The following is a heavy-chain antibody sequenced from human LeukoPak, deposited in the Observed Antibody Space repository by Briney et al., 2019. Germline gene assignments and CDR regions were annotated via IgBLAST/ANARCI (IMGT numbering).Heavy chain of an antibody. Sequence: SETLSLTCTVSGGSISSSSYYWGWIRQPPGKGLEWIGSIYYSGSTYYNPSLKSRVTISVDTSKNQFSLKLSSVTAADTAVYYCARVGGWLQNPFDYWGQGTLVTVSS. CDR2: IYYSGST. CDR1: GGSISSSSYY. CDR3: ARVGGWLQNPFDY. V-gene: IGHV4-39*07. J-gene: IGHJ4*02. D-gene: IGHD5-24*01.